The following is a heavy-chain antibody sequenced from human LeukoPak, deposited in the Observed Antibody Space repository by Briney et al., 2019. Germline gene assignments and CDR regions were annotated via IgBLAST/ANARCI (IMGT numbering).Heavy chain of an antibody. J-gene: IGHJ4*02. V-gene: IGHV4-39*07. CDR1: GGSISSSGYY. CDR2: IYYSGST. Sequence: PSETLSLTCTVSGGSISSSGYYWGWIRQPPGKGLEWIGSIYYSGSTYYNPSLKSRVTISVHTSKNQFSLKLSSVTAADTAVYYCARAPPALRAFDYWGQGTLVTVSS. CDR3: ARAPPALRAFDY.